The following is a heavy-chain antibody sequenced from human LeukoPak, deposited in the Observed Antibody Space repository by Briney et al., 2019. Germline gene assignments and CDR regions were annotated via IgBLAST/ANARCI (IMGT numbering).Heavy chain of an antibody. D-gene: IGHD3-10*01. Sequence: SETLSLTCTVSGGSISSSSYYWGWIRQPPGKGLEWIGSIYHSGTTFYNPSLKSRLTISVDTSRDQFSLKLSSVTAADTAVYYCASYGSGNYRFFDSWGQGTLVTVSS. CDR1: GGSISSSSYY. J-gene: IGHJ4*02. CDR2: IYHSGTT. CDR3: ASYGSGNYRFFDS. V-gene: IGHV4-39*01.